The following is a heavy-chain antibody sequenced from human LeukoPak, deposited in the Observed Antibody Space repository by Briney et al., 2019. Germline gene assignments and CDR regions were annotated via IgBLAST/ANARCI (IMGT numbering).Heavy chain of an antibody. CDR1: GGTFSSYA. V-gene: IGHV3-23*01. Sequence: ASVKVSCKASGGTFSSYAMSWVRQAPGKGLEWVSAISGSGGSTYYADSVKGRFTISRDNSKNTLYLQMNSLRAEDTAVYYCARDRDGYNPIWGQGTMVTVSS. CDR2: ISGSGGST. D-gene: IGHD5-24*01. J-gene: IGHJ3*02. CDR3: ARDRDGYNPI.